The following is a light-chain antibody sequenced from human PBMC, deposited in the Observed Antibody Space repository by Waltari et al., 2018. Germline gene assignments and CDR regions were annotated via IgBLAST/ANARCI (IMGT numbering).Light chain of an antibody. Sequence: YDLTQAPSVSGSPGQTARITCPGDALPRPYAYWYQQKPGQAPMLLIYKETERRSGFPQRSSRSTSGTTATLTVSRVPAEDQADYYCLSADTNFADHVVFGGGTQLIVL. CDR2: KET. CDR1: ALPRPY. V-gene: IGLV3-25*03. J-gene: IGLJ2*01. CDR3: LSADTNFADHVV.